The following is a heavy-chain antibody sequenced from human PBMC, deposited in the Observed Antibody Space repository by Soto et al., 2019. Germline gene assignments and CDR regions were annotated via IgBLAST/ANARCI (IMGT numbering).Heavy chain of an antibody. CDR2: ISGSGGST. J-gene: IGHJ4*02. V-gene: IGHV3-23*04. D-gene: IGHD5-12*01. CDR1: GFTVSSNY. CDR3: AKDLNIVATMGFDY. Sequence: EVQLVETGGGLIQPGGSLRLSCAASGFTVSSNYMSWVRQAPGKGLEWVSAISGSGGSTYYADSVKGRFTISRDNSKNTLYLQMNSLRAEDTAVYYCAKDLNIVATMGFDYWGQGTLVTVSS.